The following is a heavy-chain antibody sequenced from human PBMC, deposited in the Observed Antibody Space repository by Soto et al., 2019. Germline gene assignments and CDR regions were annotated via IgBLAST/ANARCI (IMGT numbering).Heavy chain of an antibody. V-gene: IGHV3-48*01. D-gene: IGHD6-19*01. J-gene: IGHJ5*02. CDR3: AGWRNNWFDP. Sequence: EVQLVESGGGVVQPGGSLRLSCAASGFTFSSYSMNWVRQAPGKGLEWVSYISSSSSTIHYADSVKGRFTISRDNAKNSLYLQMSSLRAEYTAVYYCAGWRNNWFDPWGQGTLVTVSS. CDR1: GFTFSSYS. CDR2: ISSSSSTI.